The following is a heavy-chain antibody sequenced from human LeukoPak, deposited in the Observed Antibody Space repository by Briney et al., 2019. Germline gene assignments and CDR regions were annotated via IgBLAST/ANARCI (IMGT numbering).Heavy chain of an antibody. CDR1: GGSISSGSYY. D-gene: IGHD6-25*01. J-gene: IGHJ4*02. V-gene: IGHV4-61*02. Sequence: SQTLSLTCTASGGSISSGSYYWSWIRQPAGKGLEWIGRIYTSGSTNYNPSLKSRVTISVDTSKNQFSLKLSSVTAADTAVYYCARAKQSGGFDYWGQGTLVTVSS. CDR3: ARAKQSGGFDY. CDR2: IYTSGST.